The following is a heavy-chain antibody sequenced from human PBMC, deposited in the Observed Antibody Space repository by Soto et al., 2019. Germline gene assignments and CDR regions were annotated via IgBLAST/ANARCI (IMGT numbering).Heavy chain of an antibody. CDR2: IYSGGST. Sequence: GGSLRLSCAASGFTLSTYYMTWARQAPGKGLEWVSVIYSGGSTYYADSVKDRFTISRDNSKNTVYLQMNSLRAEDTAVYYCARARTRNERNGKGLWGNYREIIVFDFWGQGTMVTVSS. CDR3: ARARTRNERNGKGLWGNYREIIVFDF. CDR1: GFTLSTYY. V-gene: IGHV3-66*01. J-gene: IGHJ4*02. D-gene: IGHD3-16*02.